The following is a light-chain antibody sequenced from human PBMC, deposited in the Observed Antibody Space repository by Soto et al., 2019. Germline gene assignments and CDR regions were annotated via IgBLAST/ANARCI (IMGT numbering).Light chain of an antibody. J-gene: IGLJ1*01. CDR3: CSYAGDTTFFV. V-gene: IGLV2-23*02. Sequence: QSALTQPASMSGSPEQSITISCTGTSSDVGSYYPVSWFQQHPGKAPKLIIYEVNKRPSGVSDRFSGSKSGNTASLTISGLQAADEAEYYCCSYAGDTTFFVFGTGTKLTVL. CDR1: SSDVGSYYP. CDR2: EVN.